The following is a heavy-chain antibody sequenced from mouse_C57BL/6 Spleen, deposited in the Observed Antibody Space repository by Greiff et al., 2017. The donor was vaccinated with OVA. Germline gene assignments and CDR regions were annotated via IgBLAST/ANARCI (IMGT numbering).Heavy chain of an antibody. D-gene: IGHD1-1*01. CDR1: GYTFTSYW. CDR2: IDPSDSYT. V-gene: IGHV1-59*01. J-gene: IGHJ1*03. CDR3: ARRVYSTPYWYFDV. Sequence: VQLQQPGAELVRPGTSVKLSCKASGYTFTSYWMHWVKQRPGQGLEWIGVIDPSDSYTNYNQKFKGKSTLTVDKSSSTAYMQLSSLTSEDSAVYYCARRVYSTPYWYFDVWGTGTTVTVSS.